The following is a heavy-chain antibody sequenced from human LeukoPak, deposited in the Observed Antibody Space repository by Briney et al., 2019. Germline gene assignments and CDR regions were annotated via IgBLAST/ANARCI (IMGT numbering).Heavy chain of an antibody. Sequence: GGSLRLSCAATGFTFDDYAMSWVRQAPGKGLEWVSGINWNGGSTGYADSVKGRFTISRDNAKSSLYLQMNSLRAEDTALYYCAKDLYYYDSSGYYVYWGQGTLVTVSS. CDR2: INWNGGST. J-gene: IGHJ4*02. CDR3: AKDLYYYDSSGYYVY. D-gene: IGHD3-22*01. CDR1: GFTFDDYA. V-gene: IGHV3-20*04.